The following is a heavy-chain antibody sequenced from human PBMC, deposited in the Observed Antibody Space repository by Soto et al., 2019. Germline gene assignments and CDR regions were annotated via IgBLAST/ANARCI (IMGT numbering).Heavy chain of an antibody. V-gene: IGHV3-20*04. D-gene: IGHD2-15*01. J-gene: IGHJ5*02. CDR1: GFTFDDYG. Sequence: GGSLRLSCAASGFTFDDYGMSWVRQAPGKGLEWVSGINWNGGSTGYADSVKGRFTISRDNAKNSLYLQMSSLRAEDTALYYCARDRSTIVVDHWFDPWGQGTLVTVSS. CDR2: INWNGGST. CDR3: ARDRSTIVVDHWFDP.